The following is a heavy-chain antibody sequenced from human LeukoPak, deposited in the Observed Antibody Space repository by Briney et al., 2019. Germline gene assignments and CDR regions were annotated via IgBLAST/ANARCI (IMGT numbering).Heavy chain of an antibody. CDR3: ARDNWNLAFDY. V-gene: IGHV3-74*01. CDR2: INSDGSSA. CDR1: GFTFSSYW. Sequence: GGSLRLSCAASGFTFSSYWMHWVRRAPGKGLVWVSRINSDGSSASYADSVKGRFTISRDNAKNTLYLQMNSLRAEDTAVYYCARDNWNLAFDYWGQGTLVTVSS. D-gene: IGHD1-7*01. J-gene: IGHJ4*02.